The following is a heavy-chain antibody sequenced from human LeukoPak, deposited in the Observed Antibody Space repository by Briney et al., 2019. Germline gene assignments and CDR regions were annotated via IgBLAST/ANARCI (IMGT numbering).Heavy chain of an antibody. V-gene: IGHV1-69*04. CDR2: IIPILGIA. J-gene: IGHJ4*02. CDR3: ARSWELLQFDY. Sequence: ASVKVSCKASGGTFSSYAISWVRQAPGQGLEWMGRIIPILGIANYAQKFQGRVTITADKSTSTAYMELSSLRSEDTAVYYCARSWELLQFDYWGQGTLVTVSS. CDR1: GGTFSSYA. D-gene: IGHD1-26*01.